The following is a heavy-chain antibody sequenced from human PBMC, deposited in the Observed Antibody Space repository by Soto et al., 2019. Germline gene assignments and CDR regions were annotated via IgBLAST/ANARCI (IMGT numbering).Heavy chain of an antibody. V-gene: IGHV3-7*01. Sequence: GGSLRLSCAASGFTFNNYWLSWVRQAPGQGLEWVANMNQDGTIKYYVDSVKGRFTTSRDNAENSLFLQMYSLRAEDTAVYYCARGIGKGYDFWSGYYTGAGAFDIWGQGTMVTVSS. J-gene: IGHJ3*02. CDR1: GFTFNNYW. CDR2: MNQDGTIK. CDR3: ARGIGKGYDFWSGYYTGAGAFDI. D-gene: IGHD3-3*01.